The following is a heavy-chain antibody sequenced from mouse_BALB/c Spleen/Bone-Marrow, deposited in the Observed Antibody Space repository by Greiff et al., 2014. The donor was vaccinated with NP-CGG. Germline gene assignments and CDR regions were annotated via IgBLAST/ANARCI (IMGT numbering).Heavy chain of an antibody. CDR1: GFNIKDTY. D-gene: IGHD1-1*01. CDR2: IDPANGNT. CDR3: ASYYYGSSSYAY. V-gene: IGHV14-3*02. J-gene: IGHJ3*01. Sequence: EVHLEESGAELVKPGASVKLSCTASGFNIKDTYMHWVKQRPEQGLEWIGRIDPANGNTKYDPKFQGKATITADTSSNTAYLQLSSLTSEGTAVYYGASYYYGSSSYAYWGQGTLVTVSA.